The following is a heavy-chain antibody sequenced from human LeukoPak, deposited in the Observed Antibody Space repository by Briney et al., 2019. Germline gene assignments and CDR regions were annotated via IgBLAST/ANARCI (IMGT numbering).Heavy chain of an antibody. J-gene: IGHJ5*02. D-gene: IGHD2-15*01. CDR1: GFTFRSYW. Sequence: GGSLRLSCAASGFTFRSYWMSWVRQAPGKGLEWVANMKLDGSEEYYVDSVKGRFTISSDNAKNSLYLQMNSLRVDDTAVYYCAIWARYCSSCSCYSWCDPWGQGTLVTVSS. CDR2: MKLDGSEE. CDR3: AIWARYCSSCSCYSWCDP. V-gene: IGHV3-7*01.